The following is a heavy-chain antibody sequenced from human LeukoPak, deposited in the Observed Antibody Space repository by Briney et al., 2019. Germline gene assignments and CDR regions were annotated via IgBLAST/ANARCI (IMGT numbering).Heavy chain of an antibody. J-gene: IGHJ4*02. CDR1: GFTFNSNG. D-gene: IGHD3-3*01. CDR3: ARDRDNYDFWSGLTSYYFDY. CDR2: IQYDGSKK. V-gene: IGHV3-30*02. Sequence: GVPLRLSCVASGFTFNSNGMHWPRQAPGKRLEWVTFIQYDGSKKYYADSVKGRFTISRDNSKNTLYLQMNSLRAKDTAVYYCARDRDNYDFWSGLTSYYFDYWGQGTLVTVSS.